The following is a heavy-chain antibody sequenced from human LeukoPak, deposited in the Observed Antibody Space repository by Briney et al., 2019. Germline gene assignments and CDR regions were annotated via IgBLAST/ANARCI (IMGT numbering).Heavy chain of an antibody. D-gene: IGHD6-6*01. J-gene: IGHJ6*04. CDR3: ASSGSYSSSVTDV. CDR2: IYYSGST. CDR1: GGSISSGGYY. Sequence: SETLSLTCTVSGGSISSGGYYWSWIRQHPGKGLEWIGYIYYSGSTYYNPSLKSRVTISVDTSKNQFSLKLSSVTAADTAVYYCASSGSYSSSVTDVWGKGTTVTVSS. V-gene: IGHV4-31*03.